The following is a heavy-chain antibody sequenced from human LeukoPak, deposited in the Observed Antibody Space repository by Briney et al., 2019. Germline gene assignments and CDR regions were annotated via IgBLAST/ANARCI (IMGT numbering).Heavy chain of an antibody. D-gene: IGHD7-27*01. V-gene: IGHV3-48*03. CDR1: GFTFRSYE. CDR3: ATSLGPRDY. J-gene: IGHJ4*02. CDR2: ISSTSYSI. Sequence: AGGSRRLSCATSGFTFRSYEANWVRQAPGKGLEWISYISSTSYSIYYADSVRGRFTISRDNAKSALYLQMDSLRVEDTGLYYCATSLGPRDYWGQGILVTVSS.